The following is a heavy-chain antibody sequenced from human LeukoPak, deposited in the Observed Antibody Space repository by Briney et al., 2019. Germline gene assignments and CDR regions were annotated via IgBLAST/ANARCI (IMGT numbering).Heavy chain of an antibody. CDR1: GFTFSSYE. CDR3: ARGKEYSSSWFGFVRSNWFDP. J-gene: IGHJ5*02. V-gene: IGHV3-48*03. Sequence: GGSLRLSCAASGFTFSSYEMNWDRQAPGKGLEWVSYISSTGTTIYYADSVKGRFTISRDNAKNSLYLQMNSLRAEDTAVYYCARGKEYSSSWFGFVRSNWFDPWGQGTLVTVSS. D-gene: IGHD6-13*01. CDR2: ISSTGTTI.